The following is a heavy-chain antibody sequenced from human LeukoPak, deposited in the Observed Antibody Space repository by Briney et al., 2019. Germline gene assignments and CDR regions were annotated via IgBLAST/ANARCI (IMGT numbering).Heavy chain of an antibody. CDR3: ARDFVYCSGGTCHESFFEY. V-gene: IGHV3-74*01. CDR1: GFTFKYHW. CDR2: INSDGTTR. Sequence: GGSLRLSCAASGFTFKYHWMDWVRQAPGKGLVWVSRINSDGTTRNYADSVKGRFTISRDNAKKTLYLQMSSLRVEDTAVYYCARDFVYCSGGTCHESFFEYWGQGTPVTVSS. D-gene: IGHD2-15*01. J-gene: IGHJ4*02.